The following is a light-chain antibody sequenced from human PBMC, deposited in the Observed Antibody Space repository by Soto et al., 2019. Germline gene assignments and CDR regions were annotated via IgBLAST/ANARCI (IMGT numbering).Light chain of an antibody. CDR3: QHYKTYPWT. CDR1: QSISNS. Sequence: DIQMTQSPSTLSASVGDRVTITCRASQSISNSLAWYQQKAGKAPKLLIYKASSLESGVPSRISGSGSGTDFTLTISSLQPDDFASYYCQHYKTYPWTFGQGTKVDIK. V-gene: IGKV1-5*03. J-gene: IGKJ1*01. CDR2: KAS.